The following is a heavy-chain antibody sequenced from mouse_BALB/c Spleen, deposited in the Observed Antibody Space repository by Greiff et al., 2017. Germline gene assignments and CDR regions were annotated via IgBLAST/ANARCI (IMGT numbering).Heavy chain of an antibody. CDR1: GFSLTSYG. V-gene: IGHV2-2*02. J-gene: IGHJ3*01. D-gene: IGHD3-2*02. CDR3: ARNSGYPFAY. Sequence: VQLQQSGPGLVQPSQSLSITCTVSGFSLTSYGVHWVRQSPGKGLEWLGVIWSGGSTDYNAAFISRLSISKDNSKSQVFFKMNSLQANDTAIYYCARNSGYPFAYWGQGTLVTVSA. CDR2: IWSGGST.